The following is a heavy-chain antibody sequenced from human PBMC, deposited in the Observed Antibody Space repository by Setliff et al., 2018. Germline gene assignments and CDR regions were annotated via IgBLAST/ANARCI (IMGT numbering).Heavy chain of an antibody. D-gene: IGHD6-19*01. V-gene: IGHV4-34*01. J-gene: IGHJ4*02. CDR3: ARGPNSNDWYVNY. CDR2: INHSGST. CDR1: GGSYSGYY. Sequence: SSETLSLTCAVYGGSYSGYYCSWIRQPPGKGLEWIGEINHSGSTNYNPSLKARVTISVDTSKTQLSPKLTSVTAADTAVYYCARGPNSNDWYVNYWGQGTPVTVPQ.